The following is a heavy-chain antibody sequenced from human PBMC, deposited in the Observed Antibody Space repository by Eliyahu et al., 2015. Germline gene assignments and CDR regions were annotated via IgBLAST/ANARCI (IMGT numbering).Heavy chain of an antibody. J-gene: IGHJ4*02. CDR2: ISYDGXNK. V-gene: IGHV3-30*18. CDR1: VFTFXSYG. D-gene: IGHD4/OR15-4a*01. Sequence: QVQLVESGGGVVQPGRSLXLSCXASVFTFXSYGMHWVRQAPGKGLEWVAVISYDGXNKYYADSVKGRFTISRDNSKNTLYLQMNSLRAEDTAVYYCAKWVLGFDYWGQGTLVTVSS. CDR3: AKWVLGFDY.